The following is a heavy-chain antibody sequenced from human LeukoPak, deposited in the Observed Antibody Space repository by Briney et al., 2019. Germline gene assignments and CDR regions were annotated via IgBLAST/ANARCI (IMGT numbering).Heavy chain of an antibody. CDR1: GGSFSGYY. V-gene: IGHV4-34*01. Sequence: SETLSLTCAVYGGSFSGYYWSWIRQPPGKGLEWIGEINHSGSTNYNPSLKSRVTISVDTSKNQFSLKLSSVTAAGTAVYYCARQDCSSTSCYLDYWGQGTLVTVSS. D-gene: IGHD2-2*01. J-gene: IGHJ4*02. CDR3: ARQDCSSTSCYLDY. CDR2: INHSGST.